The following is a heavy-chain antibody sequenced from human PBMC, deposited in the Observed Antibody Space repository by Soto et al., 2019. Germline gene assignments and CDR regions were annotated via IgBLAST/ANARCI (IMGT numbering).Heavy chain of an antibody. D-gene: IGHD3-3*01. J-gene: IGHJ6*02. V-gene: IGHV4-30-2*03. CDR1: GGSISSGGYS. Sequence: SETLSLTCAVSGGSISSGGYSWSWIRQPPGKGLEWIGYIYHSGSTYYNPSLKSRVTISVDTSKNQFSLKLSSVTAAGTAVYYCARHEGITIFGVVKASGMDVWGQGTTVTVSS. CDR3: ARHEGITIFGVVKASGMDV. CDR2: IYHSGST.